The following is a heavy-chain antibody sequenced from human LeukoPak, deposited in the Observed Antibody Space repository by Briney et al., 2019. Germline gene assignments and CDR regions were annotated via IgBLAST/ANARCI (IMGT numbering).Heavy chain of an antibody. CDR1: GYIFTTYW. Sequence: GESLKISCKGSGYIFTTYWVGWVRQMPGKGLEWMGIIYPGDSDTRYSPSFQGQVTISADKSISTAYLQWSSLKASDSAMYYCARHGDIVGASYVDYWGQGTLATVSS. CDR2: IYPGDSDT. D-gene: IGHD1-26*01. J-gene: IGHJ4*02. V-gene: IGHV5-51*01. CDR3: ARHGDIVGASYVDY.